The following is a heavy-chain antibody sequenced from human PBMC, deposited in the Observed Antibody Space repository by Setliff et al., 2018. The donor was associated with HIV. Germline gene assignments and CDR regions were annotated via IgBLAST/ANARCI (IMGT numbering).Heavy chain of an antibody. J-gene: IGHJ6*03. Sequence: SETLSLTCTVSGGSISRYFWNWIRQPPGKGLEWIGYLDTRGRAIYNPSLESRVAIWMDTSKSQFSLKLSSVTAADTAVYYCARLVSWRYYYYYMDVWGKGTTVTVSS. V-gene: IGHV4-4*08. CDR1: GGSISRYF. CDR3: ARLVSWRYYYYYMDV. CDR2: LDTRGRA. D-gene: IGHD1-1*01.